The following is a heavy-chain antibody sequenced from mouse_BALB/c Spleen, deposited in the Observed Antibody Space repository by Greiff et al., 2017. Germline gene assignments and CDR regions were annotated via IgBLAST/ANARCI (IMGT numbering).Heavy chain of an antibody. J-gene: IGHJ1*01. CDR3: ARFPSYWYFDV. D-gene: IGHD2-10*02. CDR1: GYSITSDYA. Sequence: DVKLQESGPGLVKPSQSLSLTCTVTGYSITSDYAWNWIRQFPGNKLEWMGYISYSGSTSYNPSLKSRISITRDTSKNQFFLQLNSVTTEDTATYYCARFPSYWYFDVWGAGTTVTVSS. CDR2: ISYSGST. V-gene: IGHV3-2*02.